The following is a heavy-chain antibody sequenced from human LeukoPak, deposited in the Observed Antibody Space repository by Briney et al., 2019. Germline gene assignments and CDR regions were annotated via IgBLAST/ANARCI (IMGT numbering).Heavy chain of an antibody. J-gene: IGHJ6*02. CDR1: GGXFSSYA. V-gene: IGHV1-69*10. D-gene: IGHD6-13*01. CDR3: ARDSPEEQLVLDYYYYYGMDV. CDR2: IIPILGIA. Sequence: SVKVSCKASGGXFSSYAISWVRQAPGQGREWLGRIIPILGIANYAQKFQGRVTITADKSTSTAYMELSSLRSEDTAVYYCARDSPEEQLVLDYYYYYGMDVWGQGTTVTVSS.